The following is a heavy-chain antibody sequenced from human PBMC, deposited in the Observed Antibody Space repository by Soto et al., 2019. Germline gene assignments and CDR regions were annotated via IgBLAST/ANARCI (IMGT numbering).Heavy chain of an antibody. J-gene: IGHJ6*02. V-gene: IGHV3-15*07. Sequence: EVQLVESAGGLVKPGGSLRLSCVACGFSFNEAWMNWVRQAPGQGLEWVGRIKTSAGGGATNYAPPVQGRFTISRDDSKNTLYLHMNSLRTEDTAIYYCTTGSVEGIWGQGTTVIVSS. CDR3: TTGSVEGI. CDR2: IKTSAGGGAT. CDR1: GFSFNEAW. D-gene: IGHD3-10*01.